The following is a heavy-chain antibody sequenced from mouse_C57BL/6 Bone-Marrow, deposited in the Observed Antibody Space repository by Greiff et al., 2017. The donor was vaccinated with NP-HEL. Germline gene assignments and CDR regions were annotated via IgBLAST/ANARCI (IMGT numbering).Heavy chain of an antibody. J-gene: IGHJ2*01. Sequence: QVQLQQPGAELVMPGASVKLSCKASGYTFTSYWMHWVKQRPGQGLEWIGEIDPSDSYTNYNQKFKGKSTLTVDKSSSTAYMQLSSLTSEDSAVYYCARIPRNYPYYFDYWGQGTTLTVSS. CDR3: ARIPRNYPYYFDY. D-gene: IGHD2-5*01. V-gene: IGHV1-69*01. CDR1: GYTFTSYW. CDR2: IDPSDSYT.